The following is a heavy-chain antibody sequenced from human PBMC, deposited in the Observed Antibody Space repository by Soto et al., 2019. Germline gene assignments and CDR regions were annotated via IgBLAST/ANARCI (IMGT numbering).Heavy chain of an antibody. D-gene: IGHD2-2*02. CDR1: DGSIIGGGYY. J-gene: IGHJ5*02. Sequence: ASEPLSLRCTVSDGSIIGGGYYWSWIRQHPGKGLEWMGYIYYSGRTDYNPSLKSRVTISVDTSKNQFSLKLSAVTAADTAVYYCARGYCSSTSCYRWFAPWGQGTLVTVTS. CDR2: IYYSGRT. V-gene: IGHV4-31*03. CDR3: ARGYCSSTSCYRWFAP.